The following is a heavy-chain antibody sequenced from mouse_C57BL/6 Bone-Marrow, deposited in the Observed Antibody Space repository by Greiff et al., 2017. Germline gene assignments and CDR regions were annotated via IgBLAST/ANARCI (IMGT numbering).Heavy chain of an antibody. CDR3: TRPATVPGYWYFDV. CDR1: GYTFTDYE. Sequence: QVQLQQSGAELVRPGASVTLSCKASGYTFTDYEMHWVKQTPVHGLEWIGAIDPETGGTAYNQKFKGKAILTADKYSSTAYMERRSLTSEDSAVYYCTRPATVPGYWYFDVWGTGTTVTVSS. V-gene: IGHV1-15*01. D-gene: IGHD1-1*01. CDR2: IDPETGGT. J-gene: IGHJ1*03.